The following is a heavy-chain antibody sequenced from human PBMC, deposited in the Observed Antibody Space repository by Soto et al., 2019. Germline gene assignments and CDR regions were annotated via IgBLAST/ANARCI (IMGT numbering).Heavy chain of an antibody. CDR2: IYYSVST. D-gene: IGHD4-17*01. CDR3: SRVGGYYGDYPNFDY. V-gene: IGHV4-59*01. CDR1: GSSISPFY. Sequence: PSDTVSLTCIASGSSISPFYWSWIRQPPGKGLEWIGNIYYSVSTNYNPSLKSRVTISVDTSKRQFSLNLYSMTAADTAVYYCSRVGGYYGDYPNFDYWGQGTRVTVSS. J-gene: IGHJ4*02.